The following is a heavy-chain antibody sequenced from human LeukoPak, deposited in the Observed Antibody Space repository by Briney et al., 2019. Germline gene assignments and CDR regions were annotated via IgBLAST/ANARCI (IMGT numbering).Heavy chain of an antibody. Sequence: GGSLRLSCAASGFTFSSYEMNWVRQAPGKGREWVSYISSSGSTIYYADSVKGRFTISRDNAKTSLYLQMNSLRAEDTAVYYCASYGSGSYYRKHNWFDPWGQGTLVTVSS. CDR3: ASYGSGSYYRKHNWFDP. V-gene: IGHV3-48*03. CDR1: GFTFSSYE. J-gene: IGHJ5*02. D-gene: IGHD3-10*01. CDR2: ISSSGSTI.